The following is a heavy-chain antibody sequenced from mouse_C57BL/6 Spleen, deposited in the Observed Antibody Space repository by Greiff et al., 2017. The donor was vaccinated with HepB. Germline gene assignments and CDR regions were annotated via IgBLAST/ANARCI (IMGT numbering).Heavy chain of an antibody. CDR2: INPYNGGT. D-gene: IGHD2-3*01. Sequence: EVKLQQSGPVLVKPGASVKMSCKASGYTFTDYYMNWVKQSHGKSLEWIGVINPYNGGTSYNQKFKGKATLTVDKSSSTAYMELNSLTSEDSAVYYCARDYDGYFAYWGQGTLVTVSA. V-gene: IGHV1-19*01. CDR1: GYTFTDYY. CDR3: ARDYDGYFAY. J-gene: IGHJ3*01.